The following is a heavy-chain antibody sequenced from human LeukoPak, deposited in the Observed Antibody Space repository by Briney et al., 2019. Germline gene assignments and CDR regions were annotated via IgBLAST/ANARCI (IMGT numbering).Heavy chain of an antibody. CDR3: ARRRGNTSGFQGYYFDY. J-gene: IGHJ4*02. CDR2: IYYSGST. CDR1: GASVSSGGYY. Sequence: PSETPSLTCTVSGASVSSGGYYWSWIRQLPGKGLEWIGYIYYSGSTYYNPSLKSRLTISVDASKNQFSLKLSSVTAADTAVYYCARRRGNTSGFQGYYFDYWGQGTLVTVSS. V-gene: IGHV4-31*03. D-gene: IGHD6-19*01.